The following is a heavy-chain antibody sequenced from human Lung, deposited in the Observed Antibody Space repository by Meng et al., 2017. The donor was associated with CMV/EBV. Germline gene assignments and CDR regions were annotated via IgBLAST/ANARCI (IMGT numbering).Heavy chain of an antibody. CDR3: ARLAGGSGSEG. Sequence: AASGFTFRSYAMHWVRQAPGKGLEWVAVISYDGSNKYYADSVKGRFTISRDNSKNTLYLQMNSLRAEDTAVYYCARLAGGSGSEGWGQGTLVTVSS. D-gene: IGHD6-19*01. CDR2: ISYDGSNK. V-gene: IGHV3-30-3*01. CDR1: GFTFRSYA. J-gene: IGHJ4*02.